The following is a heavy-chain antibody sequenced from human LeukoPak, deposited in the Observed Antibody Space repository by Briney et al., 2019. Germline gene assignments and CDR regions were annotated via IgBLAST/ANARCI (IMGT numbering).Heavy chain of an antibody. J-gene: IGHJ4*02. CDR2: IYPGDSDT. V-gene: IGHV5-51*01. Sequence: GESLKISLKRSGYRFTNYWIAWVRQVPGKGLEWMGIIYPGDSDTRYSPSFQGQVTISAAKSSSTAYLQWSSLKASDTAMYYCERRLRDGSRYDYYFDYWGQGTLVTVSS. D-gene: IGHD3-22*01. CDR3: ERRLRDGSRYDYYFDY. CDR1: GYRFTNYW.